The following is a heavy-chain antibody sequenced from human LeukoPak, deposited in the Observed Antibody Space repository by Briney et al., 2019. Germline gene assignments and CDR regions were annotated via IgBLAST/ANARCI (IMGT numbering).Heavy chain of an antibody. CDR3: AKPVYSSSWSPFDY. J-gene: IGHJ4*02. CDR1: GFTFSSYG. D-gene: IGHD6-13*01. V-gene: IGHV3-30*18. Sequence: GGSLRLSCAASGFTFSSYGMHWVRQAPGKGLEWVAVISYDGSNKYYADSVKGRFTISRDNSKNTLYLQMNSLRAEDTAVYYCAKPVYSSSWSPFDYWGQGTLVTVS. CDR2: ISYDGSNK.